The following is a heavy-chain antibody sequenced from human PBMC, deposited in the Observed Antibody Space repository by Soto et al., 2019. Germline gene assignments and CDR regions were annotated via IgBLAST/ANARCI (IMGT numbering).Heavy chain of an antibody. Sequence: PGQSLKISCKXSDYSFTSYWIVCVLPIPVKVLDCMVIIYPGDSDTRYSPSFQGQVTISADKSISTAYLQWSSLKASDTAMYYCARNGIPATNYYYGMGIWGQETMLTVSS. D-gene: IGHD2-2*02. CDR1: DYSFTSYW. J-gene: IGHJ6*02. CDR2: IYPGDSDT. V-gene: IGHV5-51*01. CDR3: ARNGIPATNYYYGMGI.